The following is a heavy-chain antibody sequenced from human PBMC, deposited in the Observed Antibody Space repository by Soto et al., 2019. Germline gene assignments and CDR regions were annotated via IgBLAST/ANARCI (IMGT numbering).Heavy chain of an antibody. CDR3: ARDSYYDSSGYYPQWFDP. D-gene: IGHD3-22*01. V-gene: IGHV1-69*13. CDR1: GGTFSSYA. CDR2: IIPIFGTA. Sequence: SVKFSCKASGGTFSSYAISWVRQAPGQGLEWMGGIIPIFGTANYAQKFQGRVTITADESTSTAYMELSSLRSEDTAVYYCARDSYYDSSGYYPQWFDPWGQGTLVTVSS. J-gene: IGHJ5*02.